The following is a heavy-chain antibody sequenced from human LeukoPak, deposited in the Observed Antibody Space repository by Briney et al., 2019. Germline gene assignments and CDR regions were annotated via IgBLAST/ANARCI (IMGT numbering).Heavy chain of an antibody. V-gene: IGHV1-3*01. J-gene: IGHJ4*02. CDR3: ARDKWLKNYFDY. D-gene: IGHD6-19*01. CDR2: INAGNGNT. Sequence: ASVKVSCTASGFTFTSYAMHWVRQAPGQRLEWMGWINAGNGNTKYSQKFQGRVTITRDTSASTAYMELSSLRSEDTAVYYCARDKWLKNYFDYWGQGTLVTVSS. CDR1: GFTFTSYA.